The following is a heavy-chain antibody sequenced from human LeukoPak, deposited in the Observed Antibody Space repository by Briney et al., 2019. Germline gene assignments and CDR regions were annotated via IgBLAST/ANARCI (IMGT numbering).Heavy chain of an antibody. V-gene: IGHV1-2*02. CDR3: AKDRGNGDYAGDY. CDR2: INPNSGVT. D-gene: IGHD4-17*01. Sequence: GASVKVSCMASGYTFTDYYIHWVRQAPGQRLDWMGWINPNSGVTNYAQKFQGRVTMTRDTSISTGYMELSRLTSDDTAVYYCAKDRGNGDYAGDYWGQGTLVTVSS. CDR1: GYTFTDYY. J-gene: IGHJ4*02.